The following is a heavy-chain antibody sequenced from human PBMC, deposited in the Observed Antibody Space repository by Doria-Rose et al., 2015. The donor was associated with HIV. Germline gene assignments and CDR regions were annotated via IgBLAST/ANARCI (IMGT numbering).Heavy chain of an antibody. CDR1: GYTFTNYD. CDR2: MNPNSTNT. V-gene: IGHV1-8*02. CDR3: ARGGTRWPFDY. Sequence: QVQLVQSGTEVKKPGASVKVSCKASGYTFTNYDVTWVRQATGHGLEWMGWMNPNSTNTGYAQKFQGRVTMTRDTSISTAYMELSSLTSEDTAVYDCARGGTRWPFDYWGQGTLVTVSS. J-gene: IGHJ4*02. D-gene: IGHD4-17*01.